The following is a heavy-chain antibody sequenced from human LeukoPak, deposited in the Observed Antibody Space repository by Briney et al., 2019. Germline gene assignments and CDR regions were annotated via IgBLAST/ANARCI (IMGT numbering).Heavy chain of an antibody. CDR1: GFTFSNSC. CDR3: ARISTAVAGGDY. CDR2: IKRDGSET. Sequence: PGGSLRLSCGAFGFTFSNSCMSWVRQAPGKGLEWVANIKRDGSETYYVDSVKGRFTISRDNAKNSLYLQIDSLRAEDTAVYYCARISTAVAGGDYWGQGTLVTVSS. D-gene: IGHD6-19*01. V-gene: IGHV3-7*01. J-gene: IGHJ4*02.